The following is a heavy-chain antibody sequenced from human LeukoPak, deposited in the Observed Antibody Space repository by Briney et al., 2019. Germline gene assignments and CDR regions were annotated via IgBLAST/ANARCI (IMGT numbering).Heavy chain of an antibody. Sequence: GRSLRLSCAASGFTFNSYGMHWVRQAPGKGLEWVAVIWYDGSNKYYADSVKGRFTISRDNSKNTLHLQMNSLRAEDTAVYYCARLYCSGGSCYSGIDAFDIWGQGTMVTVSS. V-gene: IGHV3-33*01. D-gene: IGHD2-15*01. J-gene: IGHJ3*02. CDR2: IWYDGSNK. CDR3: ARLYCSGGSCYSGIDAFDI. CDR1: GFTFNSYG.